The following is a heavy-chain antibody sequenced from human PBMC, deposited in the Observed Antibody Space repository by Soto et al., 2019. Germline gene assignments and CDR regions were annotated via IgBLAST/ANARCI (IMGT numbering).Heavy chain of an antibody. J-gene: IGHJ4*02. D-gene: IGHD6-19*01. CDR2: ISVSVGST. CDR1: GFTISSYA. Sequence: GGSLRLSCAASGFTISSYAMSWVRQAPGKGLDWVSAISVSVGSTYYADSVKGRFTISRDNSKNTLYLQMNSLSAEDTVVYYCAKVERAVAGIIDWGQGTLVTVSS. V-gene: IGHV3-23*01. CDR3: AKVERAVAGIID.